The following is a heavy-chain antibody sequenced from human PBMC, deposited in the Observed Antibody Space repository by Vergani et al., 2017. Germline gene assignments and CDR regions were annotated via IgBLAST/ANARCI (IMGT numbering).Heavy chain of an antibody. CDR2: IIPILGIA. D-gene: IGHD1-26*01. CDR3: GSAGPSGDWFDP. CDR1: GGTFSSYT. Sequence: QVQLVQSGAEVKKPRSSVKVSCKASGGTFSSYTISWVRQAPGQGLEWMGRIIPILGIANYAQKFQGRVTITADKSTSTAYMELSSLRSEDTAVYYCGSAGPSGDWFDPWGQGTLVTVSS. V-gene: IGHV1-69*02. J-gene: IGHJ5*02.